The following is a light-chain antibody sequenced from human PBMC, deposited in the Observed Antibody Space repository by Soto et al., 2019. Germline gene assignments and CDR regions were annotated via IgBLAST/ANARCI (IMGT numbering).Light chain of an antibody. Sequence: DLQMTQSPSSVSASAGDRVTITCRASQGISSYLAWYQQKPGKAPKLLIYGASNLQSGVPSRFSGSGSGTDFTLTIGSLQPEDFATYYCQQANSFPLTFGGGTKVDIK. V-gene: IGKV1-12*01. CDR3: QQANSFPLT. CDR2: GAS. J-gene: IGKJ4*01. CDR1: QGISSY.